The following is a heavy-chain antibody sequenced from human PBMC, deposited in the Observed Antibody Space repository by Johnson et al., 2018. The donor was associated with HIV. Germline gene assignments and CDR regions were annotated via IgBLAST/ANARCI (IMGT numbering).Heavy chain of an antibody. Sequence: VQLVESGGGLIQPGGSLRLSCAASGFTVSSNYMSWVRQAPGKGLEWVSLIYSGGSTYYADSVKGRFTISRDNSKNTLYLQMKSLRAEDTAVYYCARVPDYGDYGDAFDIWGQGTMVTVSS. J-gene: IGHJ3*02. CDR3: ARVPDYGDYGDAFDI. D-gene: IGHD4-17*01. CDR1: GFTVSSNY. CDR2: IYSGGST. V-gene: IGHV3-53*01.